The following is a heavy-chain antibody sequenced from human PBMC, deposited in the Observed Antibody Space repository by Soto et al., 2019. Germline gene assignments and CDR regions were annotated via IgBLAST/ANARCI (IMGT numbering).Heavy chain of an antibody. CDR1: GGTFSSYA. CDR2: IIPIFGTA. V-gene: IGHV1-69*05. J-gene: IGHJ6*02. D-gene: IGHD1-20*01. Sequence: SVKVSCKASGGTFSSYAISWVRQAPGQGLEWMGGIIPIFGTANYAQKFQERVTITRDMSTSTAYMELSSLRSEDTAVYYCAAPNWNEYYYYGMDVWGQGTTVTVSS. CDR3: AAPNWNEYYYYGMDV.